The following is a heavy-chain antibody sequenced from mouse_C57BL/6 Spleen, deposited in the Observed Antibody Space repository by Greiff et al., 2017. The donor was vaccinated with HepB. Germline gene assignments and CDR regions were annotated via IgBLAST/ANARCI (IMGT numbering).Heavy chain of an antibody. Sequence: VQLQQSGAELVRPGASVKLSCKASGYTFTDYYINWVKQRPGQGLEWIARIYPGSGNTYYNEKFKGKATLTAEKSSSTAYMQLSSLTSEDSAVYFCARSITTVAYWGQGTLVTVSA. CDR1: GYTFTDYY. D-gene: IGHD1-1*01. J-gene: IGHJ3*01. V-gene: IGHV1-76*01. CDR3: ARSITTVAY. CDR2: IYPGSGNT.